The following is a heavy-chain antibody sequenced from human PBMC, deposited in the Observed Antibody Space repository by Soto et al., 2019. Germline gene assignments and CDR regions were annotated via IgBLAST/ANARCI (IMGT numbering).Heavy chain of an antibody. V-gene: IGHV4-39*02. CDR1: GGSISSSSYY. J-gene: IGHJ4*02. D-gene: IGHD5-12*01. CDR3: ARDLLGGYDWNYFDY. CDR2: IYYSGST. Sequence: QLQLQESGPGLVKPSETLSLTCTVSGGSISSSSYYWGWIRQPPGKGLEWIGSIYYSGSTYYNPSLKSRVTISVDTSKNQFSLKLSSVTAADTAVYYCARDLLGGYDWNYFDYWGQGTLVTVSS.